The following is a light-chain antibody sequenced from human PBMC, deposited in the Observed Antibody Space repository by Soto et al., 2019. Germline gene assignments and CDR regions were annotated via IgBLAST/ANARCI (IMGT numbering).Light chain of an antibody. CDR3: QQYNNWPQT. J-gene: IGKJ1*01. V-gene: IGKV3-20*01. Sequence: EIVLTQSPGTLALSPWERATLSCMASQSVSSSYLAWYQQKPGQAPRLLIYGASSRATGIPARFSGSGSGTEFTLTISSLQSEDFAEYHCQQYNNWPQTFGQGTKVDIK. CDR1: QSVSSSY. CDR2: GAS.